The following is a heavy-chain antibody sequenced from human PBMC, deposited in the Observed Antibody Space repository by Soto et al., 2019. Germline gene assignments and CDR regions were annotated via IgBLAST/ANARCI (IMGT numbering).Heavy chain of an antibody. CDR3: ARLGHRGAAAGTEYFQH. CDR2: IYYSGST. V-gene: IGHV4-31*11. CDR1: GGSISSGDYY. Sequence: TSETLSLTCAVSGGSISSGDYYWSWIRQHPGKGLEWIGYIYYSGSTYYNPSLKSRVTISVDTSKNQFSLKLSSVTAADTAVYYCARLGHRGAAAGTEYFQHWGQGTLVTVSS. D-gene: IGHD6-13*01. J-gene: IGHJ1*01.